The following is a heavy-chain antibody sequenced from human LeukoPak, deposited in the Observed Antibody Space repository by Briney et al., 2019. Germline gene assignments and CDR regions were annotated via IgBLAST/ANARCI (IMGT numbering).Heavy chain of an antibody. CDR1: GDSIRSVDYY. CDR2: IHYSGST. J-gene: IGHJ4*02. D-gene: IGHD6-19*01. CDR3: ARGAGYSSGWYAGEFDY. Sequence: PSETLSLTCTVSGDSIRSVDYYWSWIRQPPGKGLEWIGYIHYSGSTSYIPSLESRVTISLDTSKNQYSLKLISMTAADTAVYYCARGAGYSSGWYAGEFDYWGQGTLVTVSS. V-gene: IGHV4-30-4*01.